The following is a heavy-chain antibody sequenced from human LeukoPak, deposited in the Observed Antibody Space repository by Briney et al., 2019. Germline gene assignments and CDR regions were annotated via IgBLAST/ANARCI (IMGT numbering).Heavy chain of an antibody. D-gene: IGHD1-26*01. CDR2: INSEWSIT. CDR1: GFTFSSYW. Sequence: GGSLRLSCAASGFTFSSYWMHWVRHAPGKGLVWVSRINSEWSITSYADAVKSRFTISKDNAKNELYMQMNSLRAEDTAVYYCARGWELTAVDYYYMDVWGKGTTVTVSS. V-gene: IGHV3-74*01. CDR3: ARGWELTAVDYYYMDV. J-gene: IGHJ6*03.